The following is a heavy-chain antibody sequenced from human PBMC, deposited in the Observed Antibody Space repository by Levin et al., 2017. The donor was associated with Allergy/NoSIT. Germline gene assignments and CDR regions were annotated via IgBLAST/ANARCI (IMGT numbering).Heavy chain of an antibody. CDR1: GGTFSSYA. Sequence: KISCKASGGTFSSYAISWVRQAPGQGLEWMGGIIPIFGTANYAQKFQGRVTITADKSTSTAYMELSSLRSEDTAVYYCARMGYYYYYYMDVWGKGTTVTVSS. CDR2: IIPIFGTA. CDR3: ARMGYYYYYYMDV. J-gene: IGHJ6*03. V-gene: IGHV1-69*06.